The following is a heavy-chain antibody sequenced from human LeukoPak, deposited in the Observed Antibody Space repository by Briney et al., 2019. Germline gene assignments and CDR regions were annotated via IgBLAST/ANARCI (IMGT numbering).Heavy chain of an antibody. D-gene: IGHD3-3*01. Sequence: PGGSLRLSCAASEFTFSSYTMHWVRQAPGKGLEWVAVISYGASDKYYADSVKGRFTISRDNSKNTLYLQMNTLRAEDATMYYCARAPSGYYPYFDYWGQGTLVTVSS. CDR2: ISYGASDK. J-gene: IGHJ4*02. V-gene: IGHV3-30*04. CDR3: ARAPSGYYPYFDY. CDR1: EFTFSSYT.